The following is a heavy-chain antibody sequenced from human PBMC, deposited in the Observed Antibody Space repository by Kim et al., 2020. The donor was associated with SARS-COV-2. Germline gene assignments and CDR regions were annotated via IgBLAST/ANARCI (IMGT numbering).Heavy chain of an antibody. Sequence: YDADSVKGRFTISRDNSKNTLYLQMNSLRAEDTAVYYCARDRVGGYDWFDPWGQGTLVTVSS. CDR3: ARDRVGGYDWFDP. J-gene: IGHJ5*02. D-gene: IGHD5-12*01. V-gene: IGHV3-30*01.